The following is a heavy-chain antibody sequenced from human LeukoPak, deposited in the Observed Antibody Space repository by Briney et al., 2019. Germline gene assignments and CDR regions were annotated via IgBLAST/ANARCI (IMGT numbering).Heavy chain of an antibody. J-gene: IGHJ4*02. D-gene: IGHD6-19*01. CDR3: ARGRSSGWPYYFDY. Sequence: GGSLRLSCAASGFTFSNYAIHWVRQAPGKGLEWVALIWYDGSEKFYADSVKGRFNISRDNSKNTLYLQMNSLRAADTAVYYCARGRSSGWPYYFDYWGQGTLVTVSS. CDR1: GFTFSNYA. V-gene: IGHV3-33*01. CDR2: IWYDGSEK.